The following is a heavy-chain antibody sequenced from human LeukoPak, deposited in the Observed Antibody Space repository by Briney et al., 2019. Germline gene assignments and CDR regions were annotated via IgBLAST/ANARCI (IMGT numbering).Heavy chain of an antibody. J-gene: IGHJ5*02. CDR3: ARSPYGSGSYSMKNGWFDP. V-gene: IGHV4-4*07. CDR2: VYTSGST. Sequence: SETLSLTCTVSGGSISSYYWSWIRQPAGKGLEWIGRVYTSGSTNYNPSLKSRVTMSVDTSKNQFSLKLSSVTAADTAVYYCARSPYGSGSYSMKNGWFDPWGQGTLVTVSS. D-gene: IGHD3-10*01. CDR1: GGSISSYY.